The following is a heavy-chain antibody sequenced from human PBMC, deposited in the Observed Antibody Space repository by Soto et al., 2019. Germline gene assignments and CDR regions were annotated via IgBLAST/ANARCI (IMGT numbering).Heavy chain of an antibody. Sequence: LGESLKISCKGSGYIFTNFWIGWVRQMPGKGLEWMGMIYPTDSDTRYSPSFQGQVTISVDKSINTAYLQWSSLKTSDTAMYYCARQGRSILSNWLAPWGKDTLVILAS. CDR3: ARQGRSILSNWLAP. D-gene: IGHD2-21*01. J-gene: IGHJ5*02. V-gene: IGHV5-51*01. CDR1: GYIFTNFW. CDR2: IYPTDSDT.